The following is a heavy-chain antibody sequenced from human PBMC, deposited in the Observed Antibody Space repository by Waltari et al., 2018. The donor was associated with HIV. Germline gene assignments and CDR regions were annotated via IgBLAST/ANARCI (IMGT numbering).Heavy chain of an antibody. D-gene: IGHD6-19*01. V-gene: IGHV3-23*01. CDR1: GFSFSSYA. J-gene: IGHJ4*02. Sequence: EVQLLASGGGLVQPGGSLTLSCAVPGFSFSSYAMRWVGQAPGKGLEWVSTISGRGGNKYYADSVKGRFTISRDNSKNTLYLQMNSLRAEDTAVYYCAKGRSGIAEAGLNYWGQGTLVTVSS. CDR2: ISGRGGNK. CDR3: AKGRSGIAEAGLNY.